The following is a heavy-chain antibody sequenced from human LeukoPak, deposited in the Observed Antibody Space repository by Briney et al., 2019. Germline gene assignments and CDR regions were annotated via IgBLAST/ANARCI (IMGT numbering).Heavy chain of an antibody. CDR2: INSDGSTT. D-gene: IGHD1-14*01. J-gene: IGHJ4*02. Sequence: GGSLRLSCAASGFTFSSYWMHWVRQAPGKGLVWVSRINSDGSTTGYADSVKGRFTISRDNAKSTLYLQMNSLRAEDTAVYYCAREKNRRLDYWGQGTLVTVSS. CDR1: GFTFSSYW. V-gene: IGHV3-74*01. CDR3: AREKNRRLDY.